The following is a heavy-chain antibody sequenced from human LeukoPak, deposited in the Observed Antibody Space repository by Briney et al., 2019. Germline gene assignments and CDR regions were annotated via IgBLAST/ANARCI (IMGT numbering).Heavy chain of an antibody. Sequence: GGSLRLSRAASGFTFSSYAMSWVRQAPGKGLEWVSAISGSGGSTYYADSVKGRFTISRDNSKNTLYLQMNSLRAEDTAVYYCAKDPVRSMVRGVTYFDYWGRGTLVTVSS. V-gene: IGHV3-23*01. CDR2: ISGSGGST. CDR3: AKDPVRSMVRGVTYFDY. D-gene: IGHD3-10*01. J-gene: IGHJ4*02. CDR1: GFTFSSYA.